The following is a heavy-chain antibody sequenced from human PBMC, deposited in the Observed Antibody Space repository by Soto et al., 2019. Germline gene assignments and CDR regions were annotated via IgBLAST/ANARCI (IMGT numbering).Heavy chain of an antibody. CDR1: GGTFRNYP. J-gene: IGHJ4*02. V-gene: IGHV1-69*17. Sequence: QVQLVQSGDEVKKPGSSVKVSCKASGGTFRNYPFSWVRQAPGQGLEWMGGIIPIVGIPNYAQNFQGRVTITADKSTSTVYMKLSSLRSEDTAVYYCARVLEFRDGYISHFDYWGQGTQVTVSS. CDR2: IIPIVGIP. CDR3: ARVLEFRDGYISHFDY. D-gene: IGHD5-12*01.